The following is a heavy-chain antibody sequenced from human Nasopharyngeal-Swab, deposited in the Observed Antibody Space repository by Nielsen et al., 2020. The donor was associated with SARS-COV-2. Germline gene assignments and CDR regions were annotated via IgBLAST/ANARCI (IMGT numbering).Heavy chain of an antibody. CDR1: GFPFSNHY. CDR2: IRQDAREQ. V-gene: IGHV3-7*02. CDR3: VKHQGSSSDQ. Sequence: GESLKISCAASGFPFSNHYMTWVRQPQGKGLEWVANIRQDAREQFYVDSVKGRFTISRDNAKNSVFLQMNSLRVEDTAVYYCVKHQGSSSDQWGQGTLVTVSS. J-gene: IGHJ4*02.